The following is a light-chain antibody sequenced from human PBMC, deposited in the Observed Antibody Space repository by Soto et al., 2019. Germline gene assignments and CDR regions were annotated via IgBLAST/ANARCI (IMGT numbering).Light chain of an antibody. V-gene: IGLV2-14*01. J-gene: IGLJ2*01. Sequence: QSALTQPASVSGSPGQSITISCTGTSRDVGGYNYVSWYQQHPNKAPKLIIYDVTDRPSGVFNRFSGSKSGNTASLTISGLQAEGEAHYYCSSYASSSTVVFGGGTKLTVL. CDR1: SRDVGGYNY. CDR2: DVT. CDR3: SSYASSSTVV.